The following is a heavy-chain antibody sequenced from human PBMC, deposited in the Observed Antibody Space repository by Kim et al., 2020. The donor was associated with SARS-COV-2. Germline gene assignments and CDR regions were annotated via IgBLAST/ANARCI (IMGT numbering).Heavy chain of an antibody. CDR3: ARVEAAAGTVAFYGMDV. J-gene: IGHJ6*02. CDR1: GFTFSDYY. V-gene: IGHV3-11*06. CDR2: ISSSSSYT. Sequence: GGSLRLSCAASGFTFSDYYMSWIRQAPGKGLEWVSYISSSSSYTNYADSVKGRFTISRDNAKNSLYLQMNSLRAEDTAVYYCARVEAAAGTVAFYGMDVWGQGTTVTVSS. D-gene: IGHD6-13*01.